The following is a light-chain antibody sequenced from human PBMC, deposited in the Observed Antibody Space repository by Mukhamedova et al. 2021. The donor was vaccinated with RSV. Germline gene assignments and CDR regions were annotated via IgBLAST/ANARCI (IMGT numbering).Light chain of an antibody. CDR2: AAS. CDR3: QQSYNIPRT. V-gene: IGKV1-39*01. Sequence: WYQRRVHGKAPKLLIYAASNLQSGVPSRFSGSGAGTDFALTISSLHPEEFATYYCQQSYNIPRTFGPGTKVEVK. J-gene: IGKJ3*01.